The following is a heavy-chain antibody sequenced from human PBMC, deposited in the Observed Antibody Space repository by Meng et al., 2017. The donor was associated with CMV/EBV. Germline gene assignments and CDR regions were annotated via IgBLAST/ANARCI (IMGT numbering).Heavy chain of an antibody. J-gene: IGHJ6*02. D-gene: IGHD3-10*01. CDR3: AREGSFDGEFSHYYYGMDV. Sequence: SETLSLTCTVSGGSISSYYWNWIRQPPGKGLEWIGYIYYSGSTNYNPSLKSRVTISVDTSKNQFSLKLSSVTAADTDVYYCAREGSFDGEFSHYYYGMDVWGQGTTVTVSS. CDR2: IYYSGST. V-gene: IGHV4-59*01. CDR1: GGSISSYY.